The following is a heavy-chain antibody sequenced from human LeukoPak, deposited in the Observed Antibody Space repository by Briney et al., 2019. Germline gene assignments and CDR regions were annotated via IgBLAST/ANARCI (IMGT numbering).Heavy chain of an antibody. CDR1: GGTFSSYA. CDR3: ARDYYDSSGSPGHFDY. CDR2: IVPIFGTA. V-gene: IGHV1-69*13. Sequence: ASVKVSCKASGGTFSSYAISWVRQAPGQGLEWMGGIVPIFGTANYAQKFQGRVTITADESTSTAYVELSSLRSEDTAVYYCARDYYDSSGSPGHFDYWGQGTLVTVSS. J-gene: IGHJ4*02. D-gene: IGHD3-22*01.